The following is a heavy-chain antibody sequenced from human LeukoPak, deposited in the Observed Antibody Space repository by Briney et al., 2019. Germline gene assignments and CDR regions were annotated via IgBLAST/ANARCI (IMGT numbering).Heavy chain of an antibody. CDR1: GFTFRSYS. CDR2: ISSSGNYI. D-gene: IGHD1-26*01. V-gene: IGHV3-21*01. J-gene: IGHJ4*02. Sequence: GGSLRLSCAASGFTFRSYSMNWVRQAPGKGLEWVSSISSSGNYIYYADSVRGRLTISRDNAKNSLSLQMNSLRAEDTAVYYCARGSEWELLSCDYWGQGTLVTVSS. CDR3: ARGSEWELLSCDY.